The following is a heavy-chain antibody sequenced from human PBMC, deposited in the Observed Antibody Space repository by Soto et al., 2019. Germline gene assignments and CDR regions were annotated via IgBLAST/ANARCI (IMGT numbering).Heavy chain of an antibody. CDR2: ISNDGSS. J-gene: IGHJ1*01. Sequence: EVQLVESGGGLVQPGGSLRLSCVASGFTFSSYWMHWVRQAPGKGLVWVSSISNDGSSIYADPVKGRCTISRDNAKNTLYLQMNSLGAEDTAVYYCARLPNKSPQNWGQGTLVIVSP. CDR1: GFTFSSYW. CDR3: ARLPNKSPQN. V-gene: IGHV3-74*01.